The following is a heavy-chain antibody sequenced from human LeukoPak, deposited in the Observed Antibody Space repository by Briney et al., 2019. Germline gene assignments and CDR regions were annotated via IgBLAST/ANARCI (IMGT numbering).Heavy chain of an antibody. V-gene: IGHV1-69*04. CDR3: ATPPPYSSGWYTGWFDP. Sequence: ASVKVSCKASGGTFSSYAISWVRQAPGQGPEWMGRIIPILGIANYAQKFQGRVTITADKSTSTAYMELSSLRSEDTAVYYCATPPPYSSGWYTGWFDPWGQGTLVTVSS. J-gene: IGHJ5*02. CDR1: GGTFSSYA. D-gene: IGHD6-19*01. CDR2: IIPILGIA.